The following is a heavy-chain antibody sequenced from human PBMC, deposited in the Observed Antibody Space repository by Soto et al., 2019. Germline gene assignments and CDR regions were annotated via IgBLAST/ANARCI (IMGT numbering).Heavy chain of an antibody. Sequence: GWSLRLSCAASGFTFSSYWMSWVRQAPGKGLEWVANIKQDGSEKYYVDSVKGRFTISRDNAKNSLYLQMNSLRAEDTAVYYCARIMGDFWSGYYRDNYYYYGMDVWGQGTTVTVSS. CDR1: GFTFSSYW. CDR3: ARIMGDFWSGYYRDNYYYYGMDV. V-gene: IGHV3-7*03. J-gene: IGHJ6*02. D-gene: IGHD3-3*01. CDR2: IKQDGSEK.